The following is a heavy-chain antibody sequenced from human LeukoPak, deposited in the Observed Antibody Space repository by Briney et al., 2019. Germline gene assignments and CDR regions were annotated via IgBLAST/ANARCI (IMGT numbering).Heavy chain of an antibody. D-gene: IGHD1-14*01. CDR2: IYSGPATYLTQT. J-gene: IGHJ4*02. V-gene: IGHV3-66*01. CDR1: GFTVSSNY. Sequence: GGSLRLSCAASGFTVSSNYMSWVRQAPGKGLEWVSLIYSGPATYLTQTYYADSVKGRFTISRDNSKNTLYLQMNSLRAEDTAVYYCARDGNQGSLADWGQGTLVTVSS. CDR3: ARDGNQGSLAD.